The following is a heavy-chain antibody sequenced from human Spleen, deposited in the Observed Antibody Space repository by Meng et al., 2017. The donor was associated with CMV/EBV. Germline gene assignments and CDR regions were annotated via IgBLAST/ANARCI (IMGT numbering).Heavy chain of an antibody. CDR1: GDTFSSHY. CDR3: VREGSGYKYFDY. Sequence: VQLVQSGPEVKKLGASVKVSCKASGDTFSSHYIHWVRQAPGQGLEWMGLINPFDSSTDYGRRFRGRVTVTRDTSTSTVYMELSSLRSEDTAIFYCVREGSGYKYFDYWGQGTLVTVSS. CDR2: INPFDSST. V-gene: IGHV1-46*01. J-gene: IGHJ4*02. D-gene: IGHD5-12*01.